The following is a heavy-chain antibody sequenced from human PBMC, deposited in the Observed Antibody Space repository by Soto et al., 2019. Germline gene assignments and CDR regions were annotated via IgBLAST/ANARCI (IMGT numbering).Heavy chain of an antibody. CDR1: GGTFSSYA. V-gene: IGHV1-69*13. CDR2: IIPIFGTA. J-gene: IGHJ6*02. CDR3: ARDGSRAYCGGDCYSAPLGMDV. Sequence: GASVKVSCKASGGTFSSYAISWVRHAPGQGXEWMGGIIPIFGTANYAQKFQGRVTITADESTSTAYMELGSLRSEDTAVYYCARDGSRAYCGGDCYSAPLGMDVWGQGTTVTVSS. D-gene: IGHD2-21*02.